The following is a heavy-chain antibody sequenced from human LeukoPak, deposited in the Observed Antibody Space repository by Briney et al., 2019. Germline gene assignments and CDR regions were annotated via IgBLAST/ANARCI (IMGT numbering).Heavy chain of an antibody. Sequence: GGSLRLSCAASGFTFSSYAMHWVRQAPGKGLEWVAVISYDGSNKYYADSVKGRFTISRDNSKNTLYLQMNSLRAEDTAVYYCARGMGYYYGSGSYYTPKFDYWGQGTLVTVSS. CDR2: ISYDGSNK. J-gene: IGHJ4*02. CDR1: GFTFSSYA. CDR3: ARGMGYYYGSGSYYTPKFDY. V-gene: IGHV3-30-3*01. D-gene: IGHD3-10*01.